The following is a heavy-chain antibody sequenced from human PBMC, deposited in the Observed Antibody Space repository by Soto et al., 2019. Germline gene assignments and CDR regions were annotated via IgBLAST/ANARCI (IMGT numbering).Heavy chain of an antibody. CDR2: IYWDDGK. J-gene: IGHJ4*02. CDR3: AHLTTGGFYFDY. V-gene: IGHV2-5*02. D-gene: IGHD4-17*01. Sequence: QITLKESGPTLVKPTQTLTLTCTFSGLSLRTSGVGVGWIRQPPGKALEWLALIYWDDGKRYSPSLKSRLTITKDTSKNQVVLRMTNMDPVDTATYYCAHLTTGGFYFDYWGQGTLVTVSS. CDR1: GLSLRTSGVG.